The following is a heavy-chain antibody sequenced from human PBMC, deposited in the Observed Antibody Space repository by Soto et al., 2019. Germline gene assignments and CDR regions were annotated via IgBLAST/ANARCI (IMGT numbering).Heavy chain of an antibody. V-gene: IGHV4-34*01. D-gene: IGHD3-3*01. Sequence: SETLSLTCAVYGGSFSGYYGSWIRQPPGKGLEWIGEINHSGSTNYNPSLKSRVTISVDTSKDQFSLKLSSVTAADTAVYYCARGVECCGMDVWGQGTTVTVSS. CDR1: GGSFSGYY. CDR2: INHSGST. CDR3: ARGVECCGMDV. J-gene: IGHJ6*02.